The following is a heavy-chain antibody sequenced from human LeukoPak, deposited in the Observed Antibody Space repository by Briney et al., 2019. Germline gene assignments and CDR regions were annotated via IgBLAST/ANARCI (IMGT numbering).Heavy chain of an antibody. Sequence: SETLSLTCTVSGGSISSSSYYWGWIRKPPGKGLEWIGSTYYSGSTNYNPSLKSRVTISVDTSKNQFSLKLSSVTAADTAVYYCARGGVADYWGQGTLLTVSS. CDR2: TYYSGST. D-gene: IGHD3-3*01. CDR3: ARGGVADY. V-gene: IGHV4-39*07. CDR1: GGSISSSSYY. J-gene: IGHJ4*02.